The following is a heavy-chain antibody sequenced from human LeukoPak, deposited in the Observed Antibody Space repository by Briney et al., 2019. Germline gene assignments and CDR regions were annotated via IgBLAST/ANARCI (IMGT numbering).Heavy chain of an antibody. V-gene: IGHV1-69*13. Sequence: SVKVSCTASGGTFSSYAISWVRQAPGQGLEWMGGIIPIFGTANYAQKFQGRVTITADESTSTAYMELSSLRSEDTAVYYCARSTYYDFWSGYYNWGQGTLVTVSS. CDR1: GGTFSSYA. CDR2: IIPIFGTA. J-gene: IGHJ4*02. D-gene: IGHD3-3*01. CDR3: ARSTYYDFWSGYYN.